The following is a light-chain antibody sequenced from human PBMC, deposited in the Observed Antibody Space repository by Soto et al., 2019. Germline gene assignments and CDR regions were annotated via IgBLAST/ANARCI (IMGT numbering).Light chain of an antibody. CDR1: QGISSY. CDR2: AAS. V-gene: IGKV1-9*01. CDR3: QQYNNYWT. Sequence: DIQMTQSPSSLSASVGDRVTITCRASQGISSYLAWYQQKPGKAPKLLIYAASTLQSGVPSRFSGSGSGTEFSLTISSLQPDDFATYYCQQYNNYWTFGQGTKVDIK. J-gene: IGKJ1*01.